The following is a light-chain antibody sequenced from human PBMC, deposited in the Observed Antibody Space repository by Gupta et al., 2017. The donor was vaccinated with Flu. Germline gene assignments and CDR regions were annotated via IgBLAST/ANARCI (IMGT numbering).Light chain of an antibody. CDR1: QGIGIW. J-gene: IGKJ1*01. CDR3: QRYDSLWT. V-gene: IGKV1-5*03. Sequence: SPSTLSASVGDRVTIACRASQGIGIWLAWYQQKPGKVPNLLIYKASTLEIGVPSRFSGSGSGTEFTLTINSLQPDDSATYYCQRYDSLWTFGQGTRVEVK. CDR2: KAS.